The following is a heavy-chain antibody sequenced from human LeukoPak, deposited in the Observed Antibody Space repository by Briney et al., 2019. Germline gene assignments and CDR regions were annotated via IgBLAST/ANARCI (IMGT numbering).Heavy chain of an antibody. Sequence: GGSLRLSCAASGMSFNVYEMYWVRQSPGKGLEWVALISSDGFRKNYAESVKGRFTLSRDNSKNTMDLQMNNLRVEDTAVYYCARERRGYSYGTLDPWGQGTLVTVSS. V-gene: IGHV3-30-3*01. CDR3: ARERRGYSYGTLDP. CDR1: GMSFNVYE. J-gene: IGHJ5*02. CDR2: ISSDGFRK. D-gene: IGHD5-12*01.